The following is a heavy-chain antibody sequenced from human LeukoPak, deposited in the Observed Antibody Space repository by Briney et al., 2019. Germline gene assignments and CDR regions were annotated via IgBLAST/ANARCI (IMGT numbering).Heavy chain of an antibody. CDR2: IWNDGSNK. D-gene: IGHD2-15*01. V-gene: IGHV3-33*01. CDR3: ASAVGPIDY. Sequence: PGRCLRPSYEASALTFSATGIDWVSQDPGNWVEWGAVIWNDGSNKYYAGSVKGRFTISRDNSKNTLYLQMNSLRTEDMAVYYCASAVGPIDYWGQGTLVTVSS. J-gene: IGHJ4*02. CDR1: ALTFSATG.